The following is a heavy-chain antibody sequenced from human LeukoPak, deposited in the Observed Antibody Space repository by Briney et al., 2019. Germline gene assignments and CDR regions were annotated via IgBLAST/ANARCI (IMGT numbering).Heavy chain of an antibody. Sequence: GGSLRLSCAASGFTFSSYGMSWVRQAPGKGLEWVSAISGSGGSTYYADSVKGRFTISRDNSKNTLYLQMNSLRAEDTAVYFCAKAGFSSSWSKPDNWFDPWGQGTLVTVSS. CDR3: AKAGFSSSWSKPDNWFDP. V-gene: IGHV3-23*01. D-gene: IGHD6-13*01. CDR2: ISGSGGST. J-gene: IGHJ5*02. CDR1: GFTFSSYG.